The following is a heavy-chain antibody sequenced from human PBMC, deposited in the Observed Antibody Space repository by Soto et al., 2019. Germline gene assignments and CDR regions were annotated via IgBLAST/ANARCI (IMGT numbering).Heavy chain of an antibody. Sequence: QPGGSLRLSCAASGFTFSSYWMSWVRRAPGKGLEWVADIKQDGSEKHYVDSVKGRFTISRDNVENSLYLQMNSLRAEDTAVYYCARDHTSPGITGDYWGQGTLVTVSS. V-gene: IGHV3-7*01. D-gene: IGHD6-13*01. J-gene: IGHJ4*02. CDR1: GFTFSSYW. CDR3: ARDHTSPGITGDY. CDR2: IKQDGSEK.